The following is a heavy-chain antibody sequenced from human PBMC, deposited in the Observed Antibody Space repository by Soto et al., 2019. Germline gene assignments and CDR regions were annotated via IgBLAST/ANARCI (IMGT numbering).Heavy chain of an antibody. V-gene: IGHV4-59*01. CDR2: IYYSGST. CDR3: ARVHPQYSSSSGGWFDP. J-gene: IGHJ5*02. CDR1: GGSIGHYY. D-gene: IGHD6-6*01. Sequence: SETLSLTCTVSGGSIGHYYWSWIRRPPGRGLQWIGYIYYSGSTNYNPSLKSRVTISVDTSKNQFSLKLSSVTAADTAVYYCARVHPQYSSSSGGWFDPWGQGTLVTVSS.